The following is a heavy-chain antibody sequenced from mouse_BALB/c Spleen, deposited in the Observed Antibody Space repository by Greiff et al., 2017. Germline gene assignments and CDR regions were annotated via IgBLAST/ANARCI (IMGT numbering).Heavy chain of an antibody. CDR2: ISNGGGST. J-gene: IGHJ3*01. D-gene: IGHD3-3*01. CDR1: GFTFSSYT. CDR3: ARGEGEGFAY. Sequence: DVKLVESGGGLVQPGGSLKLSCAASGFTFSSYTMSWVRQTPEKRLEWVAYISNGGGSTYYPDTVKGRFTISRDNAKNTLYLQMSSLKSEDTAMYYCARGEGEGFAYWGQGTLVTVSA. V-gene: IGHV5-12-2*01.